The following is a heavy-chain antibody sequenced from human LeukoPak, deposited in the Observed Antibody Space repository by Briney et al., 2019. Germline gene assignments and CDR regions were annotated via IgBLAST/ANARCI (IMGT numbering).Heavy chain of an antibody. D-gene: IGHD3-9*01. J-gene: IGHJ4*02. CDR1: GYTFTGYY. CDR2: INPNSGAT. CDR3: ARGYYDILTGYPPLYYFDY. Sequence: ASVKVSCKASGYTFTGYYIHWVRQAPGQGLEWMGWINPNSGATNYALKVQGRVTMTRDLSISPAYMQLPRLRSAATAVFSCARGYYDILTGYPPLYYFDYWGQGSLVTVSS. V-gene: IGHV1-2*02.